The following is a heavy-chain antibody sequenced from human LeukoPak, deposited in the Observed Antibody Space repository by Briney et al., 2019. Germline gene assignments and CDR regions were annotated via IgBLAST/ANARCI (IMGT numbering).Heavy chain of an antibody. D-gene: IGHD3-3*01. CDR1: GITFSSYA. V-gene: IGHV3-23*01. CDR3: AKDLVRITIFGVVIPPGYYMDV. J-gene: IGHJ6*03. Sequence: GGSLRLSCAASGITFSSYAMSWVRQAPGKGLEWVSAISGSGGSTYYADSVKGRFTISRDNSKNTLYLQMNSLRAEDTAVYYCAKDLVRITIFGVVIPPGYYMDVWGKGTTVTVSS. CDR2: ISGSGGST.